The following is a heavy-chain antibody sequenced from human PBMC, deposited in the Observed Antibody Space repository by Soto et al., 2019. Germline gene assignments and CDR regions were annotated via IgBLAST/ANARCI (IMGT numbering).Heavy chain of an antibody. D-gene: IGHD2-15*01. CDR2: INPNSGGT. V-gene: IGHV1-2*02. J-gene: IGHJ4*02. CDR1: GYTFTGYY. Sequence: ASVKVSCKASGYTFTGYYLHWVRQAPGQGLEWMGWINPNSGGTNYAQKFQGRVTMTRDTSISTAYMELSRLRSDDTAVYYCAINPVVVVAAFDYWGQGTLVTGSS. CDR3: AINPVVVVAAFDY.